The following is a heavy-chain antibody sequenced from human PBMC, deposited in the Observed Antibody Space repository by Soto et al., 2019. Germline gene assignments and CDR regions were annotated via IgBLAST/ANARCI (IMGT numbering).Heavy chain of an antibody. V-gene: IGHV3-9*01. Sequence: PGGSLRLSCAASGFTFDDYAMHWVRQAPGKGLEWVSGISWNSGSIGYADSVKGRFTISRDNAKNSLYLQMNSLRAEDTALYYCAKGGYYYDSSGYYYVAGRSQNSDAFDIWGQGTMVTVSS. J-gene: IGHJ3*02. CDR2: ISWNSGSI. D-gene: IGHD3-22*01. CDR1: GFTFDDYA. CDR3: AKGGYYYDSSGYYYVAGRSQNSDAFDI.